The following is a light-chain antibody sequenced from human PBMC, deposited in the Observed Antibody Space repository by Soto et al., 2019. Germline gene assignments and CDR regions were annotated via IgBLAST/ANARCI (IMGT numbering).Light chain of an antibody. V-gene: IGKV3-20*01. CDR3: QQHGGSPIT. Sequence: EIVMTHSPTTLSVSPGETATLSCRASQSISNNVAWYQQKPGQAPRLVIHGASSRATGIPDRFSGSGSGTDFTLTISRLEPEDFAVYYCQQHGGSPITFGQGTDWRL. J-gene: IGKJ5*01. CDR2: GAS. CDR1: QSISNN.